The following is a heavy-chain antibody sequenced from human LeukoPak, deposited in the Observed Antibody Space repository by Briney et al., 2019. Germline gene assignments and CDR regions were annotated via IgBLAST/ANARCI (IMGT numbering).Heavy chain of an antibody. CDR2: VYHSGST. CDR3: ARDLSGSMDV. Sequence: SETLSLTCTVSGFSFSSAYYWGWVRQPPGKGLEWIGNVYHSGSTYFNPSLKSRVTISVDTSQNQFSLKLSSVTAADTAVYYCARDLSGSMDVWGKGTTVTVSS. CDR1: GFSFSSAYY. D-gene: IGHD6-25*01. J-gene: IGHJ6*03. V-gene: IGHV4-38-2*02.